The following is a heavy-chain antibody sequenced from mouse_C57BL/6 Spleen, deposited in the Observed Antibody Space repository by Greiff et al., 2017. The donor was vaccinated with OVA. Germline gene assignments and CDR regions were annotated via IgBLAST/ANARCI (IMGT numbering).Heavy chain of an antibody. CDR2: IDPEDGET. CDR1: GFNIKDYY. J-gene: IGHJ3*01. CDR3: ARPSYYSKSWFAY. D-gene: IGHD2-5*01. V-gene: IGHV14-2*01. Sequence: VQLQQSGAELVKPGASVKLSCTASGFNIKDYYMHWVKQRTEQGLEWIGRIDPEDGETKYDPKFQGKATITADTSSNTAYLQLSSLTSEDTAVYYCARPSYYSKSWFAYWGQGTLVTVSA.